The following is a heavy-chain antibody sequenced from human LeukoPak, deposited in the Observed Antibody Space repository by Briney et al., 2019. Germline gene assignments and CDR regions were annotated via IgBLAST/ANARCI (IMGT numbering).Heavy chain of an antibody. CDR1: GFTFSSYE. D-gene: IGHD3-16*02. V-gene: IGHV3-48*03. Sequence: GGSLRLSCAASGFTFSSYEMNWVRQAPGKGLEWVSYISSSGSTIYYADSVKGRFTISRDNAKNSLYLQMNSLRAEGTAVYYCARGSDYVWGSYRYLDYWGQGTLVTVSS. J-gene: IGHJ4*02. CDR2: ISSSGSTI. CDR3: ARGSDYVWGSYRYLDY.